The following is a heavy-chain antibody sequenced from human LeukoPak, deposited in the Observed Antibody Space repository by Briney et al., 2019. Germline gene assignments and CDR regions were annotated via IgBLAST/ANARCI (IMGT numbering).Heavy chain of an antibody. CDR3: TTDFGVPDSPVGY. CDR2: IKSKTDGGTT. J-gene: IGHJ4*02. V-gene: IGHV3-15*01. CDR1: GFTFSNAW. Sequence: GGSLRLSCAASGFTFSNAWMSWVRQAPGKGLEWVGRIKSKTDGGTTDYAAPVKGRFTISRDDSKNTLCLQMNSLKTEDTAVYYCTTDFGVPDSPVGYWGQGTLVTVSS. D-gene: IGHD1-14*01.